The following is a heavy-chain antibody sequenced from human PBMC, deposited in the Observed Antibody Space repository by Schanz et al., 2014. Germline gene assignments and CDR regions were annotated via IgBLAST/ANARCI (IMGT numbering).Heavy chain of an antibody. Sequence: VLLVESGGGLVKPGGSLRLSCAVSGFTVSDHYMDWVRQAPGKGLEWLGRVRNRRNSDIIEYAASVEGRFTISRDESKNSVYLQMNSLQTDDTAVYYCFSMHYGNSVYWGQGTLVTVSS. CDR3: FSMHYGNSVY. V-gene: IGHV3-72*01. CDR1: GFTVSDHY. CDR2: VRNRRNSDII. D-gene: IGHD1-7*01. J-gene: IGHJ4*02.